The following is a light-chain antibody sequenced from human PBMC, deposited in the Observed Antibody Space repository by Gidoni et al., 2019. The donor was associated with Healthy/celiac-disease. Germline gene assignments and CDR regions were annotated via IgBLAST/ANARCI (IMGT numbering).Light chain of an antibody. Sequence: SYVLTQPPSVSVAPGNTARITCGGNNIGRKSVHWYQQKPGQAPVLVIYYDSDRPSGIPERFSGSNSGNTATLTISRVEAGDEADYYCQVWDSSSDPLVFGGGTKLTV. V-gene: IGLV3-21*04. CDR2: YDS. CDR3: QVWDSSSDPLV. J-gene: IGLJ3*02. CDR1: NIGRKS.